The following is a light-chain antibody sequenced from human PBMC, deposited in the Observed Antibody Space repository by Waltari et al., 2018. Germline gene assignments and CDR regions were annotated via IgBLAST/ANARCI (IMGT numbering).Light chain of an antibody. V-gene: IGLV3-1*01. CDR2: QDS. J-gene: IGLJ2*01. Sequence: SYELTPPPSVSVSPGQTASITCSGDNLWDKYACWYQQKPGQSPVLVIYQDSKRPSGIPERFSGSNSGNTATLTISGTQAMDEADYYCQAWDSSTVVFGGGTKLTVL. CDR1: NLWDKY. CDR3: QAWDSSTVV.